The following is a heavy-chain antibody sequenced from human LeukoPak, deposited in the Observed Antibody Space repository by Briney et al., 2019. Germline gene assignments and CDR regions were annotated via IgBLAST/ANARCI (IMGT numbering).Heavy chain of an antibody. D-gene: IGHD4-23*01. V-gene: IGHV3-23*01. CDR3: AKGTTTLVVTKIDY. Sequence: PGGSLRLSCAASGFTFSTYAMSWVRQAPGKGLEWVSVISGSGGSTYYADSVKGRFTISRDNSKNTLYLQMNSLRAEDTAVYYCAKGTTTLVVTKIDYWGQGTLGTVSS. J-gene: IGHJ4*02. CDR1: GFTFSTYA. CDR2: ISGSGGST.